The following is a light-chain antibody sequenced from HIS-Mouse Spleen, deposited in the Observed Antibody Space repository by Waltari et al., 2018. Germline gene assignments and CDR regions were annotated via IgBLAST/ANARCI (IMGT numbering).Light chain of an antibody. V-gene: IGLV3-10*01. Sequence: SYELTQPPSVSVSPGQTARITCSGDALPKKYAYWYQQKSGQAPVLFIYEDSKRPAGXXGRFSGSSSGTXATLTISGAQVEDEADYYCYSTDSSGNHRVFGGGTKLTV. CDR2: EDS. CDR1: ALPKKY. CDR3: YSTDSSGNHRV. J-gene: IGLJ2*01.